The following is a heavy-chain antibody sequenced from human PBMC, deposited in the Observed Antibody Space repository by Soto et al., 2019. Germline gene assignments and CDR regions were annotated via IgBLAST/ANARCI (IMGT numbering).Heavy chain of an antibody. J-gene: IGHJ4*02. D-gene: IGHD2-15*01. Sequence: EVQLVESGGGLVKPGGSLRLSCAASGFTFSSYSMNWVRQAPGKGLEWVSSISSSSSYIYYADSVKGRFTISRDNAKNSLYVQMNSLRAEDTAVYYCARDGVVVVVADPYCFDYWGQGTLVTGSS. CDR3: ARDGVVVVVADPYCFDY. CDR1: GFTFSSYS. V-gene: IGHV3-21*01. CDR2: ISSSSSYI.